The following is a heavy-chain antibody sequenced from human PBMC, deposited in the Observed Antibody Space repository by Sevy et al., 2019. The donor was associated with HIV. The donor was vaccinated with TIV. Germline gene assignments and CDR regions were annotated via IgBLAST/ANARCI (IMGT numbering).Heavy chain of an antibody. D-gene: IGHD3-22*01. J-gene: IGHJ6*02. V-gene: IGHV4-39*01. CDR3: ATGTYYHDSSGFFYYYYGMDV. CDR1: GGSISSSSYY. CDR2: LFYSGGT. Sequence: SETLSLTCTVSGGSISSSSYYWGWIRQPPGKGLEWIGSLFYSGGTYYNPSLKSRVSISGLTSKNQFSLKLSSVTAADTAVYYCATGTYYHDSSGFFYYYYGMDVWGQGTTVTVSS.